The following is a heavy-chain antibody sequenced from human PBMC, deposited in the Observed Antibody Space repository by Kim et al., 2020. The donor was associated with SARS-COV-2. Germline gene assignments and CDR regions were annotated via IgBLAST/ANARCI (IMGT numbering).Heavy chain of an antibody. D-gene: IGHD1-26*01. J-gene: IGHJ4*02. CDR3: AGGYGGATNAY. V-gene: IGHV3-11*01. CDR2: M. Sequence: MYYADSVKCRFTISRDSAKSSLYLQMNGLRVEDTGVYYCAGGYGGATNAYWGQGTPVTVSS.